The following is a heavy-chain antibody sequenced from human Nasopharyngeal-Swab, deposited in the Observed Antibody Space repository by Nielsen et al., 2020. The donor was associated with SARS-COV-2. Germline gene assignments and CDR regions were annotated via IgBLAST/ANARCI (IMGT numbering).Heavy chain of an antibody. CDR2: MSYSGVT. J-gene: IGHJ4*02. Sequence: PGKGLEWIGSMSYSGVTFYNPSLRSRVTLSVDTSKNLLSLKLDSVTAADTALYYCARHSRVTTVVVVTLFDFWGQGIQVTVSS. CDR3: ARHSRVTTVVVVTLFDF. D-gene: IGHD3-22*01. V-gene: IGHV4-39*01.